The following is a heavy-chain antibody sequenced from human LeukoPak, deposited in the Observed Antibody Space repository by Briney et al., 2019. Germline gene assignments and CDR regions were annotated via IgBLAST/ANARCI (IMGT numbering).Heavy chain of an antibody. Sequence: ASVKVSCKASGYTFTSFGISWVRQAPGQGLEWMGWISANIGDTKYAQKLQGRVTTTTDTSTSTAYMELRSLRSDDTAVYYCARGPSRELLPHAFDIWGQGTMVTVSS. D-gene: IGHD1-26*01. J-gene: IGHJ3*02. CDR1: GYTFTSFG. V-gene: IGHV1-18*01. CDR3: ARGPSRELLPHAFDI. CDR2: ISANIGDT.